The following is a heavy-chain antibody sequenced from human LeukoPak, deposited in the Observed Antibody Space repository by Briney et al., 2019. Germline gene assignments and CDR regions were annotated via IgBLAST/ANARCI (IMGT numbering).Heavy chain of an antibody. V-gene: IGHV3-7*01. Sequence: GGSLRLSCAASGFIFGDYWMSWVRQAPGKGLEWVANIKEDGSEKYYVDSVKGRFTISRDNAKNSLYLQMNSLRAEDTAVYYCARAYSSSWYDAFDLWGQGTWSPSLQ. J-gene: IGHJ3*01. CDR3: ARAYSSSWYDAFDL. CDR2: IKEDGSEK. D-gene: IGHD6-13*01. CDR1: GFIFGDYW.